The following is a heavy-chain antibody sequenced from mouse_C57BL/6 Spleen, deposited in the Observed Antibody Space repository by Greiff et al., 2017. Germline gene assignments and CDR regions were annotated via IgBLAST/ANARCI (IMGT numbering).Heavy chain of an antibody. CDR1: GYSFTGYY. Sequence: VQLQQSGPELVKPGASVKLSCKASGYSFTGYYMNWVKQSPEQSLEWIGEINPSTGGTTYNQKFKAKATLTVDKSSSTAYMQLKSLTSEDSAVYYCARRTAQAKDAMDYWGQGTSVTVSS. CDR2: INPSTGGT. D-gene: IGHD3-2*02. J-gene: IGHJ4*01. V-gene: IGHV1-42*01. CDR3: ARRTAQAKDAMDY.